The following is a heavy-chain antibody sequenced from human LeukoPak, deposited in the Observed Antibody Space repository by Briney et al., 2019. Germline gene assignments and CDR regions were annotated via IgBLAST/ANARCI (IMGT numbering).Heavy chain of an antibody. CDR1: GFTFSSYA. D-gene: IGHD5-12*01. J-gene: IGHJ4*02. Sequence: GGSLRLSCAASGFTFSSYAMSWVRQAPGKGLEWVLAISGSGGSTYYADSVKGRFTISRDNSKNTLYLQMNSLRAEDTAVYYCAKRVRYSGYGRIDYWGQGTLVTVSS. V-gene: IGHV3-23*01. CDR2: ISGSGGST. CDR3: AKRVRYSGYGRIDY.